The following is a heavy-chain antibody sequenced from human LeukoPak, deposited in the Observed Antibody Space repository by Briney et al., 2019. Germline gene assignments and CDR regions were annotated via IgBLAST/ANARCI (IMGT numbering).Heavy chain of an antibody. CDR2: IYSGST. D-gene: IGHD3-22*01. CDR1: GGSIGNYY. J-gene: IGHJ2*01. V-gene: IGHV4-4*07. CDR3: ARAVYHNSASWYFDL. Sequence: SETLSLTCTVSGGSIGNYYWSWIRQPAGNRLEWIGRIYSGSTKYNPSFKSRVTISADTSKKQFSLKMRSVTAADTALYYCARAVYHNSASWYFDLWGRGTLVTVSS.